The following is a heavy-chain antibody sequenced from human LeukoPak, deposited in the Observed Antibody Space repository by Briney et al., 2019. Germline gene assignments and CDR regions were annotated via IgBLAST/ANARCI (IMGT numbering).Heavy chain of an antibody. CDR2: IGGYNGNT. D-gene: IGHD2-2*01. Sequence: ASVKVSCKASGYTFTNYGITWVREAPGQGLEWMGWIGGYNGNTNYAQKLQGRVTMTTDTSTSTAYTELRSLRSDDTAVYYCARTCSCIACYSIYWGQGTLVTVSS. V-gene: IGHV1-18*01. CDR1: GYTFTNYG. J-gene: IGHJ4*02. CDR3: ARTCSCIACYSIY.